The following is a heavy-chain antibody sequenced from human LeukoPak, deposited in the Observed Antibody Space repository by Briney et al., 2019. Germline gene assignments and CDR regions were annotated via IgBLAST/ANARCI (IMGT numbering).Heavy chain of an antibody. Sequence: GGSLRLSCAASGFTFSSYWMSWVRQAPGRGLEWVANIKQDGSEKYYVDSVKGRFTISRDNAKNSLYLQMNSLRAEDTAVYYCARDDCSSISCYHNWFDPWGQGTLVTVPS. D-gene: IGHD2-2*01. CDR1: GFTFSSYW. CDR2: IKQDGSEK. CDR3: ARDDCSSISCYHNWFDP. V-gene: IGHV3-7*01. J-gene: IGHJ5*02.